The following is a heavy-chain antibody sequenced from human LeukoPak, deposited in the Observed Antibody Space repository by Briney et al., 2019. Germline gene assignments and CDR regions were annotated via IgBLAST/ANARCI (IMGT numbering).Heavy chain of an antibody. CDR2: FDPEDGET. D-gene: IGHD5-12*01. V-gene: IGHV1-24*01. Sequence: GASVKVSCKVSGYTLTELSMHWVRQAPGKGLEWMGGFDPEDGETIYAQKFQGRVTMTEDTSTDTAYMELSSLRSEDTAVYYCATAADIVATIHFDYWGQGTLVTVSS. J-gene: IGHJ4*02. CDR3: ATAADIVATIHFDY. CDR1: GYTLTELS.